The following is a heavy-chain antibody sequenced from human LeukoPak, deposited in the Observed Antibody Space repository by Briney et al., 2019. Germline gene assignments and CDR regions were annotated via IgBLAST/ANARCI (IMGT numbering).Heavy chain of an antibody. V-gene: IGHV3-53*01. D-gene: IGHD3-22*01. Sequence: PGGSLRLSCAASGFTVSSNYMSWVRQAPGKGLEWVSVIYSGGSTYYADSVKGRFTISRDNSKNTLYLQMNSLRAEDTAVYYCARDGGLSGQNTYYYDSSGYYQDWGQGTLVTVSS. CDR1: GFTVSSNY. CDR2: IYSGGST. J-gene: IGHJ4*02. CDR3: ARDGGLSGQNTYYYDSSGYYQD.